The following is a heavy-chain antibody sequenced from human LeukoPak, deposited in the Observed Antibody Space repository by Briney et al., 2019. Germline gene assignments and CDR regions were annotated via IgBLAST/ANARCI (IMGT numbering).Heavy chain of an antibody. Sequence: GGSLRLSWAASGFTFSSYGMHWVRQAPGKGLEWVAVISYDGSNKYYADSVKGRFTISRDNSKNTLYLQMNSLRAEDTAVYYCAKDEDYYGSGSFQYGMDVWGQGTTVTVSS. CDR2: ISYDGSNK. J-gene: IGHJ6*02. D-gene: IGHD3-10*01. CDR1: GFTFSSYG. V-gene: IGHV3-30*18. CDR3: AKDEDYYGSGSFQYGMDV.